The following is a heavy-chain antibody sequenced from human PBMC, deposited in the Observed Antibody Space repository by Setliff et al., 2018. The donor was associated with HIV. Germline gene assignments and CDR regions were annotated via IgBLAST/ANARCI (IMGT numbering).Heavy chain of an antibody. V-gene: IGHV4-38-2*02. CDR1: GHSVSSRFY. J-gene: IGHJ3*02. Sequence: PSETLSLTCTVSGHSVSSRFYWGWIRQSPAKRLEWIGSISYDGETYYNPSLKSRVTFSLDTSQNQVSLRLASVTTADTAVYYCATKYYDSSGQPSDAFDIWGQGTVVTVSS. D-gene: IGHD3-22*01. CDR2: ISYDGET. CDR3: ATKYYDSSGQPSDAFDI.